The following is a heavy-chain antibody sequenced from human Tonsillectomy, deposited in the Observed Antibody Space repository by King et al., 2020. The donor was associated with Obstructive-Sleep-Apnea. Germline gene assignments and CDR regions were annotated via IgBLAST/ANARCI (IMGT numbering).Heavy chain of an antibody. V-gene: IGHV1-8*01. CDR1: GYTFSSYD. D-gene: IGHD1-14*01. CDR2: MNPNSGDT. CDR3: ARIRKEATKIWDS. Sequence: QLVQSGAEVKKPGASVKVSCKASGYTFSSYDINWVRQATGQGLEWMGWMNPNSGDTGYAQKFQGRVTMTRNTSISTAYMELSSLRSEDTAVYYCARIRKEATKIWDSWGQGSLVTVSS. J-gene: IGHJ4*02.